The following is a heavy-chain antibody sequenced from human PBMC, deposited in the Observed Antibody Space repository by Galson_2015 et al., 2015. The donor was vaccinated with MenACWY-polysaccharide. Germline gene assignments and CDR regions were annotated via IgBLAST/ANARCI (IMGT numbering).Heavy chain of an antibody. V-gene: IGHV4-59*01. CDR1: GGSLTAYY. D-gene: IGHD1-26*01. CDR2: IFYSGST. Sequence: ETLSLTCSVSGGSLTAYYWAWIRQPPGKGLEWIGCIFYSGSTKYSPSLNSRVSISVDTSNNQFSLRLTSVTSADTAMYYCAREPIYSGSFGWFDPWGQGTLVTVSS. J-gene: IGHJ5*02. CDR3: AREPIYSGSFGWFDP.